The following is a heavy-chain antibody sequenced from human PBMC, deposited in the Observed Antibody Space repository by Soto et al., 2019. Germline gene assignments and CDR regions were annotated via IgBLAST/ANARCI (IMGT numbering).Heavy chain of an antibody. J-gene: IGHJ4*02. D-gene: IGHD5-18*01. Sequence: QVQLVQSGAEVKKPGSSVKVSCKASGGTFSSYTFSWVRQAPGQGLEWMGRIIPMLGIANYAQKFQGRVTITAAKSATTAYMELRSLRSEDTAVYSCGNRCYSYGFVIYWGQGTLVTVSS. V-gene: IGHV1-69*02. CDR2: IIPMLGIA. CDR3: GNRCYSYGFVIY. CDR1: GGTFSSYT.